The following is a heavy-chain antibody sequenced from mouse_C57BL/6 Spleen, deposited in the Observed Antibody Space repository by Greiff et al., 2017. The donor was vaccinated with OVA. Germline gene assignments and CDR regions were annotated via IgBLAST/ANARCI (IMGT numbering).Heavy chain of an antibody. Sequence: QVHVKQPGAELVKPGASVKLSCKASGYTFTSYWMHWVKQRPGQGLEWIGMIHPNSGSTNYNEKFKSKATLTVDKSSSTAYMQLSSLTSEDSAVYYCASSRQLSAMDYWGQGTSVTVSS. J-gene: IGHJ4*01. V-gene: IGHV1-64*01. CDR2: IHPNSGST. CDR1: GYTFTSYW. D-gene: IGHD3-2*02. CDR3: ASSRQLSAMDY.